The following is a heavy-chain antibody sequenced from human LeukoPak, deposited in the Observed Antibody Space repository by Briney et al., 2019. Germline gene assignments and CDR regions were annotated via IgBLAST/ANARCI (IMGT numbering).Heavy chain of an antibody. D-gene: IGHD6-13*01. V-gene: IGHV4-34*01. Sequence: SETLSLTCAVYGGSFSGYYWSWIRQPPGKGLEWIGEINHSGSTNYNPSLKSRVTISVDTSKNQFSLKLSSVTAADTAVYYCARAPRPSAAAGTYRLYNWFDPWGQGTLVTVS. J-gene: IGHJ5*02. CDR1: GGSFSGYY. CDR2: INHSGST. CDR3: ARAPRPSAAAGTYRLYNWFDP.